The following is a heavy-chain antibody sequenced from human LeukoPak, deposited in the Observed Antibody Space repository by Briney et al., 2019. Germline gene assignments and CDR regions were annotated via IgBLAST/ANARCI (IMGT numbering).Heavy chain of an antibody. D-gene: IGHD2-2*01. J-gene: IGHJ3*02. CDR2: ISGSGGST. V-gene: IGHV3-23*01. Sequence: GGSLRLSCAASGFTFSSYAMSWVRQAPGKGLEWVSAISGSGGSTYYADSVKGRFTISRDNSKNTLYLQMNSLRAEDTAVYYCANNLWVRIVVVPAADAFDIWGQGTMVTVSS. CDR3: ANNLWVRIVVVPAADAFDI. CDR1: GFTFSSYA.